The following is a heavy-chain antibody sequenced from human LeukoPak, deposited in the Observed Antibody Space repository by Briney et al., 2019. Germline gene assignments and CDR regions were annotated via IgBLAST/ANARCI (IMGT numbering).Heavy chain of an antibody. Sequence: SETLSLTCAVYGGSFSGYYWSWIRQPPGKVLEWIGEINHSGSTNYNPSLKSQVTISVDKSKNQFSLKLSSVTAADTAVYYCARGYGSGSSYYYYGMDVWGQGTKVTVSS. CDR3: ARGYGSGSSYYYYGMDV. D-gene: IGHD3-10*01. V-gene: IGHV4-34*01. J-gene: IGHJ6*02. CDR2: INHSGST. CDR1: GGSFSGYY.